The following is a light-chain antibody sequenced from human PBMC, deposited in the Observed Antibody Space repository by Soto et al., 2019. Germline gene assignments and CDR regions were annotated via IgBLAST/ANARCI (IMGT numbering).Light chain of an antibody. J-gene: IGKJ4*01. Sequence: DIQMTQSPSTLSESVGDRVTITCRASQSISTWLAWYQQKPGKAPKLLIYKASSLEGGVPSRFGGSGSGTLFNITISSLHPDDFATYYCQQYNPYPLTFGGGTTVDIK. V-gene: IGKV1-5*03. CDR3: QQYNPYPLT. CDR2: KAS. CDR1: QSISTW.